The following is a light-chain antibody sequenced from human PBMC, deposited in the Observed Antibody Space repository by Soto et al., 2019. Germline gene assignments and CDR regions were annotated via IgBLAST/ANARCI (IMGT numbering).Light chain of an antibody. Sequence: QPVLTQPRSVSGSPGQSVAISCTGTSSDVGGYDYVSWFQQHPGKAPKLMIYDVSKRPSGVPDRFSGSKSGNTASLTISGRQAEDESEYYCCSYAGSPYVFGTGTKLTVL. CDR2: DVS. CDR1: SSDVGGYDY. CDR3: CSYAGSPYV. V-gene: IGLV2-11*01. J-gene: IGLJ1*01.